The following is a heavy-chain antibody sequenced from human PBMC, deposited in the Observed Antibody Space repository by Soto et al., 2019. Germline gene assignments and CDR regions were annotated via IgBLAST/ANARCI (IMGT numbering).Heavy chain of an antibody. CDR2: ISPYNGNT. CDR3: ARGIQLWPITYYFDY. CDR1: GYTFTSYG. J-gene: IGHJ4*02. D-gene: IGHD5-18*01. Sequence: ASVKVSCKASGYTFTSYGISWVRQAPGQGLEWMGWISPYNGNTNYGQTLQGRVTLTTDTSTSTVYMELSSLRSDDTAVYYCARGIQLWPITYYFDYWGQGTLVTVSS. V-gene: IGHV1-18*01.